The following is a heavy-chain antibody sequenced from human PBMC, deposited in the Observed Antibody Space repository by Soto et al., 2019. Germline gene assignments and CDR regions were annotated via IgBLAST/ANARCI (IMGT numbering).Heavy chain of an antibody. CDR2: ISWDGGSA. V-gene: IGHV3-48*04. Sequence: GGSLRLSCAASGFTFSNAWMNWVRQAPGKGLEWVSMISWDGGSAYFADSVKGRFTMSRDNARNSLYLQMNSLRTEDTAVYYCAREVQPVVRREYDCWGQGTLVTVSS. CDR3: AREVQPVVRREYDC. J-gene: IGHJ4*02. CDR1: GFTFSNAW. D-gene: IGHD1-1*01.